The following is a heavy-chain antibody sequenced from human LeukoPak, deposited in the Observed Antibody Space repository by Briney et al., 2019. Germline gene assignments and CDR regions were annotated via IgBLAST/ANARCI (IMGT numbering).Heavy chain of an antibody. J-gene: IGHJ4*02. CDR2: INHSGST. CDR3: ARGVVGSYLDY. D-gene: IGHD3-22*01. Sequence: PSETLSLTRAVYGGSFSGYYWSWIRQPPGKGLEWIGEINHSGSTNYNPSLKSRVTISVDTSKNQFSLKLSSVTAADTAVYYCARGVVGSYLDYWGQGTLVTVSS. V-gene: IGHV4-34*01. CDR1: GGSFSGYY.